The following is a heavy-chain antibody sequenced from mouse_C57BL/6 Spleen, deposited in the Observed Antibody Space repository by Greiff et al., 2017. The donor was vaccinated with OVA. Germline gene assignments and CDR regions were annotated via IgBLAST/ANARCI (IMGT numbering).Heavy chain of an antibody. CDR3: ARSHYYDSRGYFDV. V-gene: IGHV1-26*01. D-gene: IGHD1-1*01. CDR2: INPYNGGT. Sequence: EVQLQQSGPELVKPGASVKISCKASGYTFTDYYMNWVKQSHGKSLEWIGDINPYNGGTSYNQKFKGKATLTVDKSSSTAYMELRSLTSEDSAVDYCARSHYYDSRGYFDVWGTGTTVTVSS. J-gene: IGHJ1*03. CDR1: GYTFTDYY.